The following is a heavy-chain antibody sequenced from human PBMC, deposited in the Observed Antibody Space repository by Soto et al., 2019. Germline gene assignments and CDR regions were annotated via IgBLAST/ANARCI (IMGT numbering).Heavy chain of an antibody. Sequence: GGSLRLSCAASGFTFSSYGMHWVRQAPGKGLEWVAVIWYDGSNKYYADSVKGRFTISRDNSKNTLYLQMNSLRAEDTAVYYCARDGEVAAAATYYFDYWGQGTLVTV. CDR2: IWYDGSNK. CDR3: ARDGEVAAAATYYFDY. V-gene: IGHV3-33*01. D-gene: IGHD6-13*01. J-gene: IGHJ4*02. CDR1: GFTFSSYG.